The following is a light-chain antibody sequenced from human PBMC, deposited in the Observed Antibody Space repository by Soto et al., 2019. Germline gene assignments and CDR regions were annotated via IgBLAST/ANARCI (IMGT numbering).Light chain of an antibody. V-gene: IGLV2-11*01. CDR2: DVS. CDR3: CSYAGSYTVL. CDR1: SSDVGGYKD. J-gene: IGLJ2*01. Sequence: QSALTQPRSVSGSPGQSVTISCTGTSSDVGGYKDVSWYQQHPGKVPNLIIYDVSERPSGVPDRFSGSKSGNTASLSISGLQAEDEADYYCCSYAGSYTVLFGGGTKVTVL.